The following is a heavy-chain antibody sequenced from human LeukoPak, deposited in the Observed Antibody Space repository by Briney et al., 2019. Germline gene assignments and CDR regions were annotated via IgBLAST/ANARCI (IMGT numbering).Heavy chain of an antibody. Sequence: GGSLRLSCAASGFTFSNYAMTWVRQTPGKGLEWVSVISGGGDYTYYADSVKGRFTISRDNSKNTLCLQMNSLRAEDTAVYYCARGPMLAYCGGDCYYDAFDIWGQGTMVTVSS. CDR3: ARGPMLAYCGGDCYYDAFDI. CDR1: GFTFSNYA. D-gene: IGHD2-21*02. V-gene: IGHV3-23*01. J-gene: IGHJ3*02. CDR2: ISGGGDYT.